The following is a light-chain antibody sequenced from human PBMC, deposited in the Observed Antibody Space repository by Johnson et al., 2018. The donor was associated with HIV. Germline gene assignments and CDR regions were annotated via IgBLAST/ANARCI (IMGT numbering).Light chain of an antibody. Sequence: QPVLTQPPSVSAAPGQKVTISCSGSSSNIGNNYVSWYQQVPGTAPKLLIYDNHKRPSGIPDRFSGSKSGPSATLVITGLQTGDEADYYCGTWDSSLRVYVFGTGTKVTVL. V-gene: IGLV1-51*01. CDR2: DNH. CDR1: SSNIGNNY. CDR3: GTWDSSLRVYV. J-gene: IGLJ1*01.